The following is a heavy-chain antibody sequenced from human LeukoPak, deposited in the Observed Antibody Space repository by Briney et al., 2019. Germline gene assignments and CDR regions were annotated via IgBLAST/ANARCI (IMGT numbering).Heavy chain of an antibody. CDR1: GGSISGGPYY. V-gene: IGHV4-31*03. J-gene: IGHJ3*02. D-gene: IGHD6-13*01. CDR2: ITYSGNT. Sequence: SETLSLTCTVSGGSISGGPYYWIWIRQHPGKGLEWIGYITYSGNTYYYPALNSRVTVSLDTSKTQFSLKLSSVTAADTAVYYCAREIAAAGSRDAFDIWGQGTMVTVSS. CDR3: AREIAAAGSRDAFDI.